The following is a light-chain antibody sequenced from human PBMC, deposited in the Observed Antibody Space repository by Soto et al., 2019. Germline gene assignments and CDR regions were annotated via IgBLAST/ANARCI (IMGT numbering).Light chain of an antibody. V-gene: IGLV2-14*01. CDR3: SSFTSSRTYV. CDR1: TSDVGEYNY. Sequence: QSALTQPASVSGSPGQSITISCTGTTSDVGEYNYVSWYQQVPGKAPKVIIYEVSSRPAGVSTRFSGSKSGNTASLTISGLQAEDEADYYCSSFTSSRTYVFGTGTKVTVL. J-gene: IGLJ1*01. CDR2: EVS.